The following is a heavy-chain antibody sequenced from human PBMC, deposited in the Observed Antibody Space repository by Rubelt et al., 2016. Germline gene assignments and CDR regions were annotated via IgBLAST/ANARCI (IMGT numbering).Heavy chain of an antibody. V-gene: IGHV4-34*01. J-gene: IGHJ3*01. Sequence: QVPLQQWGTGLLKPSETLSRTCAVYVGSFSAHAWAWIRQPPGKGLEWIAEIDHREIINYNPSLKSRLTISIDTSKNQFSLRLSSVSAADTAVYYCARRLADWTESLGDAFDLWSHGAMVTVFS. CDR3: ARRLADWTESLGDAFDL. D-gene: IGHD1-1*01. CDR2: IDHREII. CDR1: VGSFSAHA.